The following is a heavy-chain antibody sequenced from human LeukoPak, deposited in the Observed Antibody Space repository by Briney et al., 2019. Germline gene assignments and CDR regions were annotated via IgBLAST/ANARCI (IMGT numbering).Heavy chain of an antibody. CDR3: AKDWIQFNRVFDCFDS. D-gene: IGHD5-18*01. CDR1: GFPFETNA. J-gene: IGHJ4*02. CDR2: IGNTET. V-gene: IGHV3-23*01. Sequence: GGSLRLSCATSGFPFETNAMSWVRQAPGKGLEWVATIGNTETFYADSVTGRFTISRDNSKNTVNLQMNRLRVEDTAIYYCAKDWIQFNRVFDCFDSWAREPWSPSPQ.